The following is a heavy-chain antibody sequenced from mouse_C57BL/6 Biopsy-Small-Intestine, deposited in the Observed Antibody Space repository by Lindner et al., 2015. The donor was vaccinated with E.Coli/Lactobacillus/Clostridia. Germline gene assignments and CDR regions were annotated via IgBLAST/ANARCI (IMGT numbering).Heavy chain of an antibody. Sequence: VQLQESGADLVRPGASVTLSCKASGYRFSDYEIHWVKQTPVHGLEWIGSSDPETGGAAYVQKFRGKATLTADKSSSTAYMELRSLTSEDSAVYYCARRGAMDYWGQGTSVTVSS. CDR2: SDPETGGA. CDR3: ARRGAMDY. V-gene: IGHV1-15*01. CDR1: GYRFSDYE. J-gene: IGHJ4*01.